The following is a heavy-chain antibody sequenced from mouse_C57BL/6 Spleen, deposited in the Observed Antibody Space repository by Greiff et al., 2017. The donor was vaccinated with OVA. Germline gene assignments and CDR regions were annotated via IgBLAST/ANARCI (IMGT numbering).Heavy chain of an antibody. CDR1: GYTFTDYE. CDR3: TRRDYYFDY. CDR2: IDPETGGT. J-gene: IGHJ2*01. V-gene: IGHV1-15*01. Sequence: VKLQESGAELVRPGASVTLSCKASGYTFTDYEMHWVKQTPVHGLEWIGAIDPETGGTAYNQKFKGKAILTADKSSSTAYMELRSLTSEDSAVYYCTRRDYYFDYWGQGTTLTVSS.